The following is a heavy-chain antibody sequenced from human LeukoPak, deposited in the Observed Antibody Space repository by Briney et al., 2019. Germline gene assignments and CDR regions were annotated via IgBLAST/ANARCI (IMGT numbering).Heavy chain of an antibody. Sequence: PLASVKVSCKASGYTFTGYYMHWVRQAPGQGLEWMGWINPNSGGTNYAQKFQGRVTMTRDTSISTAYMELSRLRSDDTAVYYCARAKSKFYSSGWYFFDYWGQGTLVTVSS. J-gene: IGHJ4*02. CDR3: ARAKSKFYSSGWYFFDY. D-gene: IGHD6-19*01. V-gene: IGHV1-2*02. CDR2: INPNSGGT. CDR1: GYTFTGYY.